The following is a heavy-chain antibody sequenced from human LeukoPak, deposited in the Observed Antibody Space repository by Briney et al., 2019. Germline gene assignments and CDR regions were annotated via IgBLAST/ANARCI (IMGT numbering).Heavy chain of an antibody. CDR2: IIPIFGTA. V-gene: IGHV1-69*05. Sequence: AASVKVSCKASGYTFTSYGISWVRQAPGQGLEWMGGIIPIFGTANYAQKFQGRVTITTDESTSTAYMELSSLRSEDTAVYYCAGTTVTTGVYYYYYMDVWGKGTTVTVSS. D-gene: IGHD4-11*01. J-gene: IGHJ6*03. CDR1: GYTFTSYG. CDR3: AGTTVTTGVYYYYYMDV.